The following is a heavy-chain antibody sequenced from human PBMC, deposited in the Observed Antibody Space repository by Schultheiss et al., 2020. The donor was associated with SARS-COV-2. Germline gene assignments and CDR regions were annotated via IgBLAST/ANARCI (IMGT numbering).Heavy chain of an antibody. V-gene: IGHV2-70*04. CDR2: IDWDDDK. CDR3: ARIRSGYGSGYYLLDY. J-gene: IGHJ4*02. CDR1: GFSLSTSGMR. D-gene: IGHD6-19*01. Sequence: SGPTLVKPTQTLTLTCTFSGFSLSTSGMRVSWIRQPPGKALEWLARIDWDDDKFYSTSLKTRLTISKDTSKNQVVLTMTNMDPVDTATYYCARIRSGYGSGYYLLDYWGQGTLVTVSS.